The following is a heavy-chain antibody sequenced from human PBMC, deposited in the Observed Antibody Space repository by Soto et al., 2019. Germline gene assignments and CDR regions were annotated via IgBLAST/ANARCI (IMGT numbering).Heavy chain of an antibody. CDR3: AKAKYYDILTGYPTWYYFDY. CDR1: EFTSGSYA. CDR2: ISGSGGST. D-gene: IGHD3-9*01. V-gene: IGHV3-23*01. Sequence: SMRLSCGAAEFTSGSYAMSWVSKTPGKGLEWVSAISGSGGSTYYADSVKGRFTISRDNSKNTLYLQMNSLRAEDTAVYYCAKAKYYDILTGYPTWYYFDYWGQGTLVTVSS. J-gene: IGHJ4*02.